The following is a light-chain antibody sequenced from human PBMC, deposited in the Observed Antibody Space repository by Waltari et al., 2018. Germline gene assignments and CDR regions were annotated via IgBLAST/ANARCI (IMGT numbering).Light chain of an antibody. CDR2: DVN. Sequence: QSALTQPPSVSGSPGQSVTISCTGTSSDIGASNRVSWYQVPPATVPKLIIFDVNNRPSGVPDRFSGSKSGNTASLTISGLQAEDEADYYCTSYTTSSTLLFGGGTKLTVL. V-gene: IGLV2-18*02. CDR1: SSDIGASNR. CDR3: TSYTTSSTLL. J-gene: IGLJ2*01.